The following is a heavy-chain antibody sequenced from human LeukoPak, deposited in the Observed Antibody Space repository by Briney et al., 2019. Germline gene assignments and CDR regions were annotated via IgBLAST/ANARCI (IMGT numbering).Heavy chain of an antibody. CDR2: ISAYNGNT. J-gene: IGHJ4*02. CDR3: ARGVHYYDSSGYLHLDY. V-gene: IGHV1-18*01. Sequence: GASVKVSCKASGYTFTSYGISWVRQAPGQGLAWMGWISAYNGNTNYAQKLQGRVTMTTDTSTSTAYMELRSLRSDDTAVYYCARGVHYYDSSGYLHLDYWGQGTLVTVSS. D-gene: IGHD3-22*01. CDR1: GYTFTSYG.